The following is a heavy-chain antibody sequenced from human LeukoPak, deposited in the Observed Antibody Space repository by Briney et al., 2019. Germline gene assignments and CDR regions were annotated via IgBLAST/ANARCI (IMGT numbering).Heavy chain of an antibody. D-gene: IGHD2-8*01. V-gene: IGHV3-21*01. CDR3: ARGYCTNGVCYTPHFDY. CDR2: ISSSSSYI. Sequence: GGSLRLSCAASGFTFSSYSMNWVRQAPGKGLEWVSSISSSSSYIYYADSVKGRFTISRDNAKNSLYLQMDSLRAEDTAVYYCARGYCTNGVCYTPHFDYWGQGTLVTVSS. CDR1: GFTFSSYS. J-gene: IGHJ4*02.